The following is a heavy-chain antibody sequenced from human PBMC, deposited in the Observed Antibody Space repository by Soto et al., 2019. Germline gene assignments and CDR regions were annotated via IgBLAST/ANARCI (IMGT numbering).Heavy chain of an antibody. CDR2: INHSGST. CDR3: ARGRPNYYGSGSYWNY. D-gene: IGHD3-10*01. V-gene: IGHV4-34*01. CDR1: GGSFSGYY. Sequence: QVQLQQWGAGLLKPSETLSLTCAVYGGSFSGYYWSWIRQPPGKGLEWIGEINHSGSTNYNPSLKSRVTISVDTSKNQFSLKLSSVTAADTAVYYCARGRPNYYGSGSYWNYWGQGTLVTVSS. J-gene: IGHJ4*02.